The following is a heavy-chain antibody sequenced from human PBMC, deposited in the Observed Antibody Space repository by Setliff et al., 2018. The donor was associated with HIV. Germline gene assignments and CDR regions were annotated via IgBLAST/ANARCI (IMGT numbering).Heavy chain of an antibody. CDR1: GGTLSNYG. J-gene: IGHJ5*02. D-gene: IGHD5-18*01. CDR2: IIPIFGTA. Sequence: GASVKVSCKAYGGTLSNYGISWVRQAPGQGLEWMGGIIPIFGTANYAQKFQGRVTITADASTSTAYMELSSLSPEDTAVYYCVGLGYSFSHRWWFDPWGQGTLVTVSS. V-gene: IGHV1-69*13. CDR3: VGLGYSFSHRWWFDP.